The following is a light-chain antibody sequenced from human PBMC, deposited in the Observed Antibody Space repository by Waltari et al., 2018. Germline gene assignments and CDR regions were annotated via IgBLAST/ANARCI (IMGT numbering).Light chain of an antibody. J-gene: IGLJ2*01. CDR1: NTNSGAYNH. V-gene: IGLV2-14*01. CDR3: NSYTSSSSLDGSVV. Sequence: QSSLTQPASLSGSPAPSITLSVTDTNTNSGAYNHFSWFQQPPGNAPKLILYEVTNRPSGVSNRFSGSKSGNTASLTISGLQAEDEADYYCNSYTSSSSLDGSVVFGGGTKVTVL. CDR2: EVT.